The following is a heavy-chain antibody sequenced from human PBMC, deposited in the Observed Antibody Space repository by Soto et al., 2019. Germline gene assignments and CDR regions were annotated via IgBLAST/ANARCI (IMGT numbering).Heavy chain of an antibody. CDR1: GFPFSSTD. V-gene: IGHV3-23*01. Sequence: SLRLSCAASGFPFSSTDMTWVRQAPGKGLEWVSTIGGSGATTYYADSVKGRFTISRDNSINTVYLRMNSLRADDTALYFCAKNSGWFNTWGQGALVTVSS. J-gene: IGHJ5*02. D-gene: IGHD3-10*01. CDR3: AKNSGWFNT. CDR2: IGGSGATT.